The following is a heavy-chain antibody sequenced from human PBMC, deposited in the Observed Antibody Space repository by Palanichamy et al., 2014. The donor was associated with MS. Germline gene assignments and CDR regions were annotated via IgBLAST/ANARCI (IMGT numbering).Heavy chain of an antibody. D-gene: IGHD3-3*01. J-gene: IGHJ5*02. CDR1: GGSISSYY. CDR3: ARNEWSWFDP. CDR2: IYYSGST. Sequence: QVQLQESGPGLVKPSETLSLTCTVSGGSISSYYWSWIRQPPGKGLEWIGYIYYSGSTNYNPSLKSRVTISVDTSKNQFSLKLSSVTAADMAVNYCARNEWSWFDPWGQGTLVTVSS. V-gene: IGHV4-59*01.